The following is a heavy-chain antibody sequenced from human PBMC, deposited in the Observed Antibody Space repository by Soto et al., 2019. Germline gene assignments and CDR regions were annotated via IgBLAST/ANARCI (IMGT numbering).Heavy chain of an antibody. D-gene: IGHD3-10*01. CDR2: ISGSGGST. Sequence: HPGGSLRLSCAASGFTFSSYAMSWVRQAPGKGLEWVSAISGSGGSTYYADSVKGRFTISRDNSKSTLYLHMNSLRPEDTALYYCAKDSLGSGTNYWYHFDYWGQGTLVTVSS. CDR3: AKDSLGSGTNYWYHFDY. CDR1: GFTFSSYA. V-gene: IGHV3-23*01. J-gene: IGHJ4*02.